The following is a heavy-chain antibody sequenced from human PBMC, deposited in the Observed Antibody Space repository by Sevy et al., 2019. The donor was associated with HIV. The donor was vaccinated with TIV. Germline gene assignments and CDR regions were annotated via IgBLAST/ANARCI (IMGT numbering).Heavy chain of an antibody. CDR2: IYYSGST. Sequence: SETLSLTCTVSGGSISSGDYYWSWIRQPPGKGLEWIGYIYYSGSTYYNPSLRSRVTISVDTSKNQFSLKLSSVTDADTAVYYCARERTYCSGGSCYNWFDPWGQGTLVTVSS. J-gene: IGHJ5*02. D-gene: IGHD2-15*01. CDR1: GGSISSGDYY. V-gene: IGHV4-30-4*01. CDR3: ARERTYCSGGSCYNWFDP.